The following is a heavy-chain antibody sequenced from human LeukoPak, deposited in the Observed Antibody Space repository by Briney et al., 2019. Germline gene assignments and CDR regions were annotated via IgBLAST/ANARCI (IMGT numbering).Heavy chain of an antibody. CDR3: ARLGVLGVAAAGNYDY. Sequence: GASVKVSCKASGYTFTSYGISWVRQAPGQGLEWMGWISAYNGNTNYAQKLQGRVTMTTDTSTSTAYMELRSLRSDDTAVYYCARLGVLGVAAAGNYDYWGQGTLVTVSS. CDR2: ISAYNGNT. V-gene: IGHV1-18*01. J-gene: IGHJ4*02. CDR1: GYTFTSYG. D-gene: IGHD6-13*01.